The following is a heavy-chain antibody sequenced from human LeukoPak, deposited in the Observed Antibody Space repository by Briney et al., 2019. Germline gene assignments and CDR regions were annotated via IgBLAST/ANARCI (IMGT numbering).Heavy chain of an antibody. CDR1: GGSISSYC. Sequence: PSETLSLTGTVSGGSISSYCWSWVRQSPGKGLEWIGYIFTSGRTDDNPSLKSRVTMSVDTSKNQLSMELTFLTAAGTAVYYCATSHDVKTAPYDLWGQGTLVTVSS. V-gene: IGHV4-4*09. CDR2: IFTSGRT. CDR3: ATSHDVKTAPYDL. D-gene: IGHD2-21*01. J-gene: IGHJ5*02.